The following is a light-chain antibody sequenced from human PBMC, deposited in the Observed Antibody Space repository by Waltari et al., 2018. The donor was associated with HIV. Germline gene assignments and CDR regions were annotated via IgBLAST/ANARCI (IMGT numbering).Light chain of an antibody. CDR3: ASWDDRLSGWV. CDR2: SNN. V-gene: IGLV1-44*01. Sequence: QSVLTQPPSASGTPGQRVTISCSGSSSNIGSNTVNWYQQVPGTDPKLLIYSNNQRPSGVPDRFSGSKSGTSASLAISGLQSEDEVDYFCASWDDRLSGWVFGGGTKLTVL. CDR1: SSNIGSNT. J-gene: IGLJ3*02.